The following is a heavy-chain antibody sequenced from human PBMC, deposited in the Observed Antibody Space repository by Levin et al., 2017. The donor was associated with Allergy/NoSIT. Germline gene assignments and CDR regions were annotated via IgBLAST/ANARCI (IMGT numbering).Heavy chain of an antibody. J-gene: IGHJ6*02. CDR1: GFTFSSYA. D-gene: IGHD3-3*01. V-gene: IGHV3-30-3*01. CDR3: ARDEGMGRSGYYPYYYYYYGMDV. CDR2: ISYDGSNK. Sequence: SLKISCAASGFTFSSYAMHWVRQAPGKGLEWVAVISYDGSNKYYADSVKGRFTISRDNSKNTLYLQMNSLRAEDTAVYYCARDEGMGRSGYYPYYYYYYGMDVWGQGTTVTVSS.